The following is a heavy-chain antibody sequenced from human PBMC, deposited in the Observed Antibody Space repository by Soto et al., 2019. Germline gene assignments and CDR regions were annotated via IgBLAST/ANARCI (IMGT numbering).Heavy chain of an antibody. V-gene: IGHV3-33*01. J-gene: IGHJ4*02. D-gene: IGHD6-25*01. CDR3: ARDLRKQRYLDY. CDR2: IWSDGSNE. Sequence: GGSLRLSCAASGFTFSNYGMHWVRQAPGKGLEWVALIWSDGSNENYADSVKGRFTISRDNSKNTLYLQMNSLRVDDTAVYYCARDLRKQRYLDYWGQGTPVTVSS. CDR1: GFTFSNYG.